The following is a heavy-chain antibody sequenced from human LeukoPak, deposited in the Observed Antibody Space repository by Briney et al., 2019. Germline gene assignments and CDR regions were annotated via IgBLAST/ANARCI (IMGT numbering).Heavy chain of an antibody. CDR1: GGSISSYY. CDR2: IYYSGST. J-gene: IGHJ3*02. V-gene: IGHV4-59*12. CDR3: ARGGRYCSSTSCYFPDAFDI. Sequence: SETLSLTCTVSGGSISSYYWSWIRQPPGKGLEWIGYIYYSGSTNYNPSLKSRVTISVDTSKNQFSLKLSSVTAADTAVYYCARGGRYCSSTSCYFPDAFDIWGQGTMVTVSS. D-gene: IGHD2-2*01.